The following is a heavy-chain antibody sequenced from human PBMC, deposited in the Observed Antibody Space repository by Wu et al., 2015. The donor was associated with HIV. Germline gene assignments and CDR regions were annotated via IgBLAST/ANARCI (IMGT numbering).Heavy chain of an antibody. D-gene: IGHD2-15*01. J-gene: IGHJ3*02. CDR3: ARVFNVGYCSGGSCPMMSFDI. CDR1: GYTFTSYG. V-gene: IGHV1-18*01. CDR2: ISAYNGNT. Sequence: QVQLVQSGAEVKKPGSSVKVFCKASGYTFTSYGISWVRQAPGQGLEWMGWISAYNGNTNYAQKLQGRVTMTTDTSTSTAYMELRSLRSDDTAVYYCARVFNVGYCSGGSCPMMSFDIWGQGTMVTVSS.